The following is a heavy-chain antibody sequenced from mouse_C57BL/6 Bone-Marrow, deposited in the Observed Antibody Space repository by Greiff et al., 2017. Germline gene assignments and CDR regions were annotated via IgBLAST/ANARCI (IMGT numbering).Heavy chain of an antibody. CDR3: TIGNWEYAMDY. CDR1: GYTFTSYG. V-gene: IGHV1-81*01. D-gene: IGHD4-1*01. Sequence: VQLQQSGAELARPGASVKLSCKASGYTFTSYGISWVKQRTGQGLEWIGEIYPRRGNTYYNEKFKGKATLTADTSSSTAYMELRSLTSEDSAVXFCTIGNWEYAMDYWGQGTSVTVSS. J-gene: IGHJ4*01. CDR2: IYPRRGNT.